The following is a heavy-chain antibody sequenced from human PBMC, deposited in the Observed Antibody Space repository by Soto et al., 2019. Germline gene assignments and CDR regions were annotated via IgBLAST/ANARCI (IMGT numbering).Heavy chain of an antibody. J-gene: IGHJ4*02. CDR2: ISYDGSNE. D-gene: IGHD3-22*01. CDR1: GLTFSSYG. CDR3: AKDSYYHDSSGYYIFDY. Sequence: QVQLVESGGGVVQPGGSLRLSCAASGLTFSSYGMHWVRQAPGKGLEWVAHISYDGSNEHYVDSVKGRFTISRDNSKNTLYLQMTSLRAEDTAGYYGAKDSYYHDSSGYYIFDYWGQGTLVTVSS. V-gene: IGHV3-30*18.